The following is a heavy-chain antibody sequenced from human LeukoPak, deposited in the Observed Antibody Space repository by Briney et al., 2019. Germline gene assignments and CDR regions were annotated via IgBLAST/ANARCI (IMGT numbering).Heavy chain of an antibody. CDR1: GFTFISYV. D-gene: IGHD3-16*02. CDR3: AEATWGSYRYTDY. J-gene: IGHJ4*02. V-gene: IGHV3-23*01. CDR2: ISGSGGTT. Sequence: GRSLRLSCAASGFTFISYVMSWVRQAPGKGLEWVSDISGSGGTTYYADSVKGRFTISRDNSKNTVYLQMNSLRAEDAALYYCAEATWGSYRYTDYWGQGTLVTVSS.